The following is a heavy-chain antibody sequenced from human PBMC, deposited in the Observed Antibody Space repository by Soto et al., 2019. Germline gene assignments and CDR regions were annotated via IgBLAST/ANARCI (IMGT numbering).Heavy chain of an antibody. J-gene: IGHJ6*02. D-gene: IGHD3-9*01. Sequence: GGSLRLSCAASGFTFSTYTMNWVRQAPGKGLEWVSGISGTGGTKYYADSVKGRFTISRDNSKSTLYLQMNSLRAEDTAVYYCARALGFDWPDYYYGMDVWGQGTTVTVSS. CDR3: ARALGFDWPDYYYGMDV. CDR1: GFTFSTYT. V-gene: IGHV3-23*01. CDR2: ISGTGGTK.